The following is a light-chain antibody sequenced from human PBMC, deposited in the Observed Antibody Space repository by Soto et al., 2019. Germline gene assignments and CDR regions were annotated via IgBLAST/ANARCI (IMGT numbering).Light chain of an antibody. J-gene: IGLJ2*01. CDR3: SAYRGGIIV. CDR2: ETD. V-gene: IGLV2-14*01. Sequence: QSALTQPASVSGSPGQSITISCTGTNNDVGGHMYVSWYQHQAGEVPKLIIYETDARPSGVSHRFSGSKSGNTASLTISGLQAGDEATYFCSAYRGGIIVFGGGTQLTVL. CDR1: NNDVGGHMY.